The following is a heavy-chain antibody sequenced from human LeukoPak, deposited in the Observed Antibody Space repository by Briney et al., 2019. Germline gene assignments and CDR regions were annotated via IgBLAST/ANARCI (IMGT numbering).Heavy chain of an antibody. Sequence: GASVTVSCKASGGTFSSYAISWVRQAPGQGLEWMGGIIPIFGIANYAQKFQGRVTITADESTSTAYMELSSLRSEDTAVYYCARAVAGTGNFDYWGQGTLVTVSS. CDR1: GGTFSSYA. CDR3: ARAVAGTGNFDY. V-gene: IGHV1-69*13. J-gene: IGHJ4*02. CDR2: IIPIFGIA. D-gene: IGHD6-19*01.